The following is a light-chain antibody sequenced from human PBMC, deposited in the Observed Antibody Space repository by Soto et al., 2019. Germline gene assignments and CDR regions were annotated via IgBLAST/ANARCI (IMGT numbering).Light chain of an antibody. Sequence: DIQMTQSPFSLSASVGDRVTITCRASQSISNYLNWYQQKPGKAPKFLIYAASSLQSGVPSRFSGSGSGKDFTLTISSLQPEDFATYYCQQSYSTPVTFGQGTKVEI. J-gene: IGKJ1*01. CDR3: QQSYSTPVT. V-gene: IGKV1-39*01. CDR2: AAS. CDR1: QSISNY.